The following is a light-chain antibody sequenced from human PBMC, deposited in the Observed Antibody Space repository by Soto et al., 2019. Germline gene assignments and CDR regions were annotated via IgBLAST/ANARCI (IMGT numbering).Light chain of an antibody. CDR2: DAS. Sequence: DIPMTQSPSSLSASVGDRVTITCQASQDISNYLNWYQQKPGKAPKLLIYDASNLETGVPSRFSGSGSGTDFTFTISSLQPEDIATYYCQQYDNLPRTFGQATKLEIK. J-gene: IGKJ2*01. V-gene: IGKV1-33*01. CDR3: QQYDNLPRT. CDR1: QDISNY.